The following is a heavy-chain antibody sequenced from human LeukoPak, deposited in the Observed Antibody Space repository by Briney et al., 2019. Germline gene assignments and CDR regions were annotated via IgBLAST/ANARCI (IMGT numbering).Heavy chain of an antibody. CDR3: ARVGYSRNWHSGSAFDL. D-gene: IGHD5-12*01. CDR1: GFTFSSHG. Sequence: GGSLRLSCAASGFTFSSHGMNWVRQAPGKGLEWVSYISNGDRTTKYADAVKGRFTISRDNAKTSLYLQMNSLSLEDTAVYYCARVGYSRNWHSGSAFDLWGQGTMVTVSS. J-gene: IGHJ3*01. V-gene: IGHV3-48*03. CDR2: ISNGDRTT.